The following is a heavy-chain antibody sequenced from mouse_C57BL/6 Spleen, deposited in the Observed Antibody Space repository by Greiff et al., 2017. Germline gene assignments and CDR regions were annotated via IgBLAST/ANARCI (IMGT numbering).Heavy chain of an antibody. CDR1: GYTFTSYW. CDR2: IHPNSGST. J-gene: IGHJ3*01. CDR3: AREDGSSTGAWFAY. V-gene: IGHV1-64*01. Sequence: QVQLQQPGAELVKPGASVKLSCKASGYTFTSYWMHWVKQRPGRGLEWIGMIHPNSGSTNYNEKFKSKATLTVDKSSSTAYMQLSSLTSEDSAVYYCAREDGSSTGAWFAYWGQGTLVTVSA. D-gene: IGHD1-1*01.